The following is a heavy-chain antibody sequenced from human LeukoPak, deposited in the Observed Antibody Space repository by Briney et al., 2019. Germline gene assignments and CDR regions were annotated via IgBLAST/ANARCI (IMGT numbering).Heavy chain of an antibody. J-gene: IGHJ5*02. V-gene: IGHV4-34*09. CDR3: ARGEELAYCGGDCYSVWFDP. Sequence: SETLSLTCAVYGGSFSGYYWSWIRQPPGKGLEWIGEINHSGSTNYNPSLKSRVTISVDTSKNQFSLKLSSVTAADTAVYYCARGEELAYCGGDCYSVWFDPWGQGTLVTVSS. CDR2: INHSGST. D-gene: IGHD2-21*02. CDR1: GGSFSGYY.